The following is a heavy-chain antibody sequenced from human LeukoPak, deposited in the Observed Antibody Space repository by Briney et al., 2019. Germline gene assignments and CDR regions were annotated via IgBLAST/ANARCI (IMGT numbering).Heavy chain of an antibody. V-gene: IGHV3-15*01. CDR2: IKSKTDGGTT. J-gene: IGHJ6*03. CDR3: TTAEFQISKLPDYYYYYMDV. D-gene: IGHD2-15*01. Sequence: GGSLRLSCAVSGFTFSNAWMSWVRQAPGKGLEWVGRIKSKTDGGTTDYAAPVKGRFTISRDDSKNTVYLQMNSLKTEDTAVYYCTTAEFQISKLPDYYYYYMDVWGKGTTVTVSS. CDR1: GFTFSNAW.